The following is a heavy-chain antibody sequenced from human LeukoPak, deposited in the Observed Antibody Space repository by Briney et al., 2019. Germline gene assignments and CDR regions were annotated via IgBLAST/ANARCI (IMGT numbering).Heavy chain of an antibody. V-gene: IGHV3-21*01. D-gene: IGHD4-23*01. CDR1: GFTCSNYS. CDR2: ISSSSSYI. Sequence: GGSLRLSCAASGFTCSNYSMNWVRQAPGKGLEWVSSISSSSSYIYYADSVKGRFTISRDNAKNSLYLQMNSLRAEDTAVYYCARDTQTTTVVTPIYYGMDVWGQGTTVTVSS. J-gene: IGHJ6*02. CDR3: ARDTQTTTVVTPIYYGMDV.